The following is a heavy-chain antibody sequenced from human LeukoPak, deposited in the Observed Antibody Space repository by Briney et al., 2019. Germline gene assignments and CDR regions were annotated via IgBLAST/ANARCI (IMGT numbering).Heavy chain of an antibody. CDR1: GYTFTSYD. Sequence: ASVKVSCKASGYTFTSYDISWVRQATGQGLEWMGWMNPNSGNTGYAQKFQGRVTITRNTSISTAYMELSSLRSEGTAVYYCAAYGSGRYGWFDPWGQGTLVTVSS. V-gene: IGHV1-8*03. CDR3: AAYGSGRYGWFDP. CDR2: MNPNSGNT. D-gene: IGHD3-10*01. J-gene: IGHJ5*02.